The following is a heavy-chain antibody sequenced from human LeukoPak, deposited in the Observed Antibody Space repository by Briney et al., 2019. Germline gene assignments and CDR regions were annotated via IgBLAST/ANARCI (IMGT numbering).Heavy chain of an antibody. J-gene: IGHJ5*02. V-gene: IGHV6-1*01. CDR3: ARDWEDSGGYRQLRLDP. CDR2: TFYRSKWYN. D-gene: IGHD3-22*01. Sequence: SQTLSLTCAISGDSVSSNSAAWHWIRQSPSRGLEWLARTFYRSKWYNDYAGSVRSRITIIPDTSKNQFSLQLNSVTPEDTAVYYCARDWEDSGGYRQLRLDPWGQGTLVTVSS. CDR1: GDSVSSNSAA.